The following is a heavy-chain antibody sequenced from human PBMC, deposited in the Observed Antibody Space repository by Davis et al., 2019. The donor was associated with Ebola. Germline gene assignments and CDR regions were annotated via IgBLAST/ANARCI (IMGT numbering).Heavy chain of an antibody. D-gene: IGHD6-19*01. CDR1: GYTFTSYA. V-gene: IGHV1-3*01. CDR3: ARASFGYNSGWYADY. J-gene: IGHJ4*02. Sequence: ASVKVSCKASGYTFTSYAMHWVRQAPGQRLEWMGWVHGGNGNTKYSQRFQGRVTITTDTSASTVYLDLTSLRSDDTAVFYCARASFGYNSGWYADYWGPGSLVTVSS. CDR2: VHGGNGNT.